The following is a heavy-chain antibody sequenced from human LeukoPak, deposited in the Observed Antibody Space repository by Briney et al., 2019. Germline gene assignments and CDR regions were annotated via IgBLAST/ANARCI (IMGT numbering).Heavy chain of an antibody. V-gene: IGHV1-2*02. J-gene: IGHJ6*03. Sequence: GASVKVSCKASGYTFTGYYMHWVRQAPGQGLEWMGWINPNSGGTNYAQKFQGRVTMTRDTSISTAYMELSRLRSDDTAVYYCARDLRRSSWGYYYYYYMDVWGKGTTVTVSS. CDR3: ARDLRRSSWGYYYYYYMDV. D-gene: IGHD6-13*01. CDR2: INPNSGGT. CDR1: GYTFTGYY.